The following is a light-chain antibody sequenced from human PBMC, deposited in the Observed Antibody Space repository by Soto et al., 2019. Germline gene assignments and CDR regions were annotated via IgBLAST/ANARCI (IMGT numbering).Light chain of an antibody. CDR3: QQYVNWPLT. CDR2: GAS. V-gene: IGKV3-15*01. CDR1: QSVGSY. J-gene: IGKJ4*01. Sequence: EKVMTQSPATLSVSPGERATLSCRASQSVGSYLAWYQQKPGQAPRLLIYGASTRAAGIPARFSGSGSGTEFSLTISTLQSEAFGVYYCQQYVNWPLTFGGGTRVEIK.